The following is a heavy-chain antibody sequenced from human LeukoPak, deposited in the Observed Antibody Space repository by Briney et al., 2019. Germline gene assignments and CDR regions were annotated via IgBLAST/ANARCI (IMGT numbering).Heavy chain of an antibody. Sequence: GGSLRLSCAASGFTFSSYAMNWVRQAPGKGLEWVAFVRYDGDNKYYADSVKGRFTISRDNSKNTLYLQMNSLRAEDTAVYYCARGEADLDYCGQGTLVTVSS. V-gene: IGHV3-30*02. J-gene: IGHJ4*02. D-gene: IGHD1-26*01. CDR1: GFTFSSYA. CDR3: ARGEADLDY. CDR2: VRYDGDNK.